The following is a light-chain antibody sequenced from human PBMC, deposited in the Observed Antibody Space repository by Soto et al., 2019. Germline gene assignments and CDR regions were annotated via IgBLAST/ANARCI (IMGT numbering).Light chain of an antibody. CDR2: DVN. V-gene: IGLV2-14*03. CDR1: SSDVGGYNY. CDR3: SSHSSSSTLVV. J-gene: IGLJ2*01. Sequence: SALNQPASMSGSPGQSITISCTGTSSDVGGYNYVSWYRQHPGKAPKLMIYDVNNRPSGVSNRFSGSKSGNTASLTISGLQAEDEADYYCSSHSSSSTLVVFGGGTKLTVL.